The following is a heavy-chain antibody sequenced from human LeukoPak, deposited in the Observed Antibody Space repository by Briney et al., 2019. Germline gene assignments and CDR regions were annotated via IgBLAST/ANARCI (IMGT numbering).Heavy chain of an antibody. CDR2: ISSSSSTI. Sequence: GGSLRLSCAASGFTFSSYSMNWVRQAPGKGLEWGSYISSSSSTIYYADSVKGRFTISRDNAKNSLYLQMNSLRAEDTAVYYCARAQGFSLTPYFDYWGQGTLVTVSS. CDR1: GFTFSSYS. D-gene: IGHD3-10*01. CDR3: ARAQGFSLTPYFDY. V-gene: IGHV3-48*01. J-gene: IGHJ4*02.